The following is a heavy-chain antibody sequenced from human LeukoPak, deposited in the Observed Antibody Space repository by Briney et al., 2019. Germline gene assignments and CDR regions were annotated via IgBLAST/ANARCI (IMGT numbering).Heavy chain of an antibody. D-gene: IGHD1-26*01. V-gene: IGHV4-59*01. J-gene: IGHJ4*02. CDR3: ARAYTVGLGAYFDY. CDR1: GGSISSYY. CDR2: IYHSGST. Sequence: PSETLSLTCTASGGSISSYYWSWIRQPPGKGLEWIGCIYHSGSTNYNPSLKSRVTISVDTSKNQFSLKLSSVTAADTAVYYCARAYTVGLGAYFDYWGQGTLVTVSS.